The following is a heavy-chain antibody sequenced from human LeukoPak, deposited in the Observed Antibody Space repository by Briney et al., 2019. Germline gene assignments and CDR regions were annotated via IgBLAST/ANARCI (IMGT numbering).Heavy chain of an antibody. V-gene: IGHV4-39*01. CDR2: IAYIGIT. Sequence: SETLSPTCTVSGDSISTPSYWWGWMRQSPGKGLEWIGSIAYIGITSYNPSLRSRVTISVDTSKNQFSLQLTSVTAADTAVYYCTRLPLDYSLDHWGQGTLVSVSS. J-gene: IGHJ4*02. CDR3: TRLPLDYSLDH. CDR1: GDSISTPSYW. D-gene: IGHD4-11*01.